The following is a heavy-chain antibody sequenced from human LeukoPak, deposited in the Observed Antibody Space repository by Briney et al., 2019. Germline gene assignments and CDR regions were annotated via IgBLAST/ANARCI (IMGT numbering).Heavy chain of an antibody. CDR1: GFTFSSYW. J-gene: IGHJ4*02. D-gene: IGHD3-10*01. CDR3: ATAYYYATAD. Sequence: GGSLRLSCAASGFTFSSYWMSWVRQAPGKGLEWVANIKPDGSEKYYVDSVKGRFTMSRDNAKNSLYLQMNSLRAEDTAVYYCATAYYYATADWGQGTLVTVSS. V-gene: IGHV3-7*01. CDR2: IKPDGSEK.